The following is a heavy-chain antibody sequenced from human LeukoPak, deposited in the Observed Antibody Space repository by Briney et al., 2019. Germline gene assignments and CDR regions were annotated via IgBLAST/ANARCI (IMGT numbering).Heavy chain of an antibody. CDR3: ARQFYDSSGLDY. CDR1: GFTFSSYE. CDR2: ISSSGSTI. J-gene: IGHJ4*02. Sequence: GGSLRLSCAASGFTFSSYEMNWVRQAPGKGLEWVSYISSSGSTIYYADSVKGRFTISRDNAKNSLYLQMNSPRAEDTAVYYCARQFYDSSGLDYWGQGTLVTVSS. V-gene: IGHV3-48*03. D-gene: IGHD3-22*01.